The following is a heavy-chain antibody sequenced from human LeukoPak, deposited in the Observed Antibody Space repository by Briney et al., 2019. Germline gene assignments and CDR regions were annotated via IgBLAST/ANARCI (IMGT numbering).Heavy chain of an antibody. Sequence: ASVKVSCKASGYTFTNYGISWVRQAPGQGLAWMGWISAYNGNTNYAQKLQGRVTMTTDTSTSTAYMELRSLRSDDTAVYYCASGIRDGYNSDYWGQGTLVTVSS. D-gene: IGHD5-24*01. J-gene: IGHJ4*02. V-gene: IGHV1-18*01. CDR3: ASGIRDGYNSDY. CDR1: GYTFTNYG. CDR2: ISAYNGNT.